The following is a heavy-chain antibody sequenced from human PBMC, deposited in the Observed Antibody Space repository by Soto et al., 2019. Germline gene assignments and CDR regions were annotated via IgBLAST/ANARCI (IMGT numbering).Heavy chain of an antibody. J-gene: IGHJ4*02. CDR2: ISSSGSTI. CDR1: GFSFSDYY. Sequence: GGSLRLSCAASGFSFSDYYMSWIRQAPGKGLEWVSYISSSGSTIYYADSVKGRFTISRDNAKNSLYLQMNSLRAEDTAVYYCASSSRWYVWPHYWGQGTLVTVSS. V-gene: IGHV3-11*01. D-gene: IGHD6-19*01. CDR3: ASSSRWYVWPHY.